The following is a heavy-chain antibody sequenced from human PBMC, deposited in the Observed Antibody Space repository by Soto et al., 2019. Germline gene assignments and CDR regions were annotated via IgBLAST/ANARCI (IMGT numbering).Heavy chain of an antibody. V-gene: IGHV3-48*01. J-gene: IGHJ4*02. CDR2: ISSSSSTI. CDR3: ARGSIVPAAPVDY. D-gene: IGHD2-2*01. Sequence: GGSMRLSCGASGVTFSSYSRNWVRQEPGKGLEWVSYISSSSSTIYYADSVKGRFTISRDNAKNSLYLQMNSLRAEDTAVYYCARGSIVPAAPVDYWGQGTLVTVSS. CDR1: GVTFSSYS.